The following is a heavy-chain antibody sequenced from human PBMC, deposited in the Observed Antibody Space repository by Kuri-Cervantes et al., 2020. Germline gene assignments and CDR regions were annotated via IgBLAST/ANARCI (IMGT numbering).Heavy chain of an antibody. J-gene: IGHJ5*02. D-gene: IGHD6-19*01. CDR3: ARVVAGNSLGWFDP. V-gene: IGHV3-43D*04. CDR2: ISWDGGST. Sequence: GGSLRLSCAASGFTFDDYAMHWVRQAPGKGLEWVSLISWDGGSTYYADSVKGRFTISRDNSKNSLYLQMNSLRAEDTALYYCARVVAGNSLGWFDPWGQGTLVTVSS. CDR1: GFTFDDYA.